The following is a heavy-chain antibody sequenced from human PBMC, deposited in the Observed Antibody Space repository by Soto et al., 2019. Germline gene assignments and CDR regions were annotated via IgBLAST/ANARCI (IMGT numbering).Heavy chain of an antibody. D-gene: IGHD3-10*01. Sequence: PSETLSLTCAVYGGSFSGYYWSWIRQPPGKGLEWIGEINHSGSTNYNPSLKSRVTISVDTSKNQFSLKLSSVTAADTAVYYCARGYITMVRGVVYYYYGMDVWGQGNTVT. J-gene: IGHJ6*02. CDR3: ARGYITMVRGVVYYYYGMDV. V-gene: IGHV4-34*01. CDR1: GGSFSGYY. CDR2: INHSGST.